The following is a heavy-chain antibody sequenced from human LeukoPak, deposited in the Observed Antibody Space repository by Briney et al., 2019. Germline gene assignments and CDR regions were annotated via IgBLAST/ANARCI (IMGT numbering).Heavy chain of an antibody. CDR3: VRRGDESSGWGDHDY. D-gene: IGHD6-19*01. V-gene: IGHV3-23*01. CDR1: GFTFNRNA. CDR2: IGGSGDKT. J-gene: IGHJ4*02. Sequence: GGSLRLSCAASGFTFNRNAISWVRQAPGKGLEWVSTIGGSGDKTFYADSVKGRFTISRDNSKNMLHLQMSSLTGEDTALYYCVRRGDESSGWGDHDYWGQGALVTVSS.